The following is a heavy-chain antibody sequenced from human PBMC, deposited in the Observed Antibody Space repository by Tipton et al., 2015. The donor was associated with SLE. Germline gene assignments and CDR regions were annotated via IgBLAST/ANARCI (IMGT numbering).Heavy chain of an antibody. D-gene: IGHD3-16*01. V-gene: IGHV3-33*08. J-gene: IGHJ5*02. Sequence: SLRLSCAASGFTFSSYEMHWVRQAPGKGLEWVAVIWYDGSNKYYADSVKGRFTISRDNSKNTLYLQMNSLRAEDTAVYYCARDKAAWGNWFDPWGQGTLVTVSS. CDR3: ARDKAAWGNWFDP. CDR2: IWYDGSNK. CDR1: GFTFSSYE.